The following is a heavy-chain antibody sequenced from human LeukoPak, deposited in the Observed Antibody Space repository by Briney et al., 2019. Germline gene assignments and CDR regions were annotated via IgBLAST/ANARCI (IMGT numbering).Heavy chain of an antibody. CDR3: ARGALWFGELLPFDY. J-gene: IGHJ4*02. D-gene: IGHD3-10*01. CDR2: CTAGDT. Sequence: CTAGDTYYPGSVKGRFTMSRENGTISLYLQMNSLRAGDTAVYYCARGALWFGELLPFDYWGQGTLVTVSS. V-gene: IGHV3-13*01.